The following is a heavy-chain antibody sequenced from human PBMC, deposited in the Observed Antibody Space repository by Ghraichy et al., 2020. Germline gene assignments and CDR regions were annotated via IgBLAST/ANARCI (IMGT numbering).Heavy chain of an antibody. CDR3: ARDEKWLLFDY. J-gene: IGHJ4*02. CDR1: GFTFSSYG. CDR2: IWYDGSNK. Sequence: GGSLRLSCAASGFTFSSYGMHWVRQAPGKGLEWVAVIWYDGSNKYYADSVKGRFTISRDNSKNTLYLQMNSLRAEDTAVYYCARDEKWLLFDYWGQGTLVTVSS. V-gene: IGHV3-33*08. D-gene: IGHD3-22*01.